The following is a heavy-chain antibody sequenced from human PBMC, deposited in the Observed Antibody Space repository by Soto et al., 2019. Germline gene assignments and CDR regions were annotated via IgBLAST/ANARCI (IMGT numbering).Heavy chain of an antibody. CDR3: AIASAITHETLA. J-gene: IGHJ3*01. CDR1: GCPINSDAYF. CDR2: IYYSGNT. V-gene: IGHV4-31*03. Sequence: QVQLQESGPGLVNPSQTLSLTCTVSGCPINSDAYFWSWVRQHPGKGLEWIGYIYYSGNTDNNPSLKNRVSLSIDTSKHQFSMSMESVTAADTGVYCCAIASAITHETLAWGQGTMVTVAS. D-gene: IGHD3-16*01.